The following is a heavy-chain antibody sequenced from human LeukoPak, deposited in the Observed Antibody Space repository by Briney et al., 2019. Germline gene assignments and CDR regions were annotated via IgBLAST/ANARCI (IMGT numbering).Heavy chain of an antibody. J-gene: IGHJ4*02. CDR3: AKDLYCSSTRCPGGFDY. Sequence: GGSLRLSCAASGFTFSSYGMHWVRQAPGKGLEWVAVIWYDGSNKYYADSVKGRFTISRDNSKNTLYLQMNSLRAEDTAVYYWAKDLYCSSTRCPGGFDYWGQGALVTVSS. V-gene: IGHV3-33*06. CDR1: GFTFSSYG. CDR2: IWYDGSNK. D-gene: IGHD2-2*01.